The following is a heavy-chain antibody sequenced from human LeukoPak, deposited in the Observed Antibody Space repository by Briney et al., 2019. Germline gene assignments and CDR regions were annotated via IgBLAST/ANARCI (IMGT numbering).Heavy chain of an antibody. J-gene: IGHJ4*02. V-gene: IGHV3-11*01. CDR2: ISSSGSTI. CDR3: AREGSDYYDSSGYGY. D-gene: IGHD3-22*01. Sequence: PGGSLRLSCAASGFTFSDYYMSWIRQAPGKGLEGVSYISSSGSTICYADSVKGRFTISRDNAKNSLYLQMNSLRAEDTAVYYCAREGSDYYDSSGYGYWGQGTLVTVSS. CDR1: GFTFSDYY.